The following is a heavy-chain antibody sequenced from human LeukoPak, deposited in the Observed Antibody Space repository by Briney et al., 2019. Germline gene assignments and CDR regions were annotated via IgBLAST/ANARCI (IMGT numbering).Heavy chain of an antibody. CDR3: ARNALLSDSDYGMDV. D-gene: IGHD3-9*01. CDR1: GDSISNYY. J-gene: IGHJ6*02. V-gene: IGHV4-4*07. Sequence: SETLSLTCTVSGDSISNYYWSCIRQPAGKGLEWIGRIYSSGITNYSPSLKSRVTMSVDASKNQFSLKVTSVTAADTAVYYCARNALLSDSDYGMDVWGQGTTVTVSS. CDR2: IYSSGIT.